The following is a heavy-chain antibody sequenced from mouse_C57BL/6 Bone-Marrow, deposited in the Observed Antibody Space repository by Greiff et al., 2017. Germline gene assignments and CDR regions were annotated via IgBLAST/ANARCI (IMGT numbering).Heavy chain of an antibody. D-gene: IGHD3-3*01. CDR3: ARDRGP. V-gene: IGHV3-6*01. CDR2: ISYDGSN. CDR1: GYSITSGYY. Sequence: DVQLQESGPGLVKPSQSLSLTCSVTGYSITSGYYWNWIRQFPGNKLEWMGYISYDGSNNYNPSLKNRISITRDTSKNQFFLKLNSVTTEDTATYYCARDRGPWGQGTTLTVSS. J-gene: IGHJ2*01.